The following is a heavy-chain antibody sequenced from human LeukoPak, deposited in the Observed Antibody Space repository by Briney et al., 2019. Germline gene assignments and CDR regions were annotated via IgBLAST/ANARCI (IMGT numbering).Heavy chain of an antibody. Sequence: ASETLSLTCTVSGGSISSYYWSWIRQPPGKGLEWIGYIYYSGSTNYNPSLKSRVTISVDTSKNQFSLKLSSVNAADTAVYYCARQIGGFSYGAYYFDYWGQGTLVTVSS. D-gene: IGHD5-18*01. V-gene: IGHV4-59*08. CDR1: GGSISSYY. CDR2: IYYSGST. CDR3: ARQIGGFSYGAYYFDY. J-gene: IGHJ4*02.